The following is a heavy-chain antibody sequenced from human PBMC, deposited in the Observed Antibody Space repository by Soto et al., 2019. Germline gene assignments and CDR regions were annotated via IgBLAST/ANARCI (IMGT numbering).Heavy chain of an antibody. CDR2: INPNSGGT. CDR1: GYTFTGYY. D-gene: IGHD6-13*01. Sequence: ASVKVSCKASGYTFTGYYMHWVRQAPGQGLEWMGWINPNSGGTNYAQKFQGWVTMTRDTSISTAYMELRRLRSDDTAVYYCARDLKYQQLVPGGYYYYGMDVWGQGTTVTVSS. V-gene: IGHV1-2*04. J-gene: IGHJ6*02. CDR3: ARDLKYQQLVPGGYYYYGMDV.